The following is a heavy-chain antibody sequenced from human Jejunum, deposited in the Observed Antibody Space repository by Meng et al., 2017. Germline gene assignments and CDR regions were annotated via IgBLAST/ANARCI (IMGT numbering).Heavy chain of an antibody. D-gene: IGHD1-26*01. V-gene: IGHV1-18*01. CDR3: ARSLPHSSGDKRGLDY. J-gene: IGHJ4*02. CDR1: GYTFSNFA. CDR2: ISGYNDNT. Sequence: ASVKVSCKASGYTFSNFAITWVRQAPGQGLEWMGSISGYNDNTNTEQKFQGRVTMTTDTSTSTAYVELRSLRSDDTAVYYCARSLPHSSGDKRGLDYWGQGTPVTVSS.